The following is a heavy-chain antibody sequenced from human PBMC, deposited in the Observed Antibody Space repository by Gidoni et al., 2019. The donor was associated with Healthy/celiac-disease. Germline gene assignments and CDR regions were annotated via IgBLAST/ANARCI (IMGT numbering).Heavy chain of an antibody. CDR3: TTDEALLWFGEPFDY. V-gene: IGHV3-15*01. CDR2: ITSKSDGGTT. CDR1: GCTCSKDR. Sequence: EVQRVESGGGLGKPGGALRRYCADSGCTCSKDRMRWVRQAPGKGLEWVGRITSKSDGGTTDYAAPVKGRFPISRDDSKHTLSLQMNSLKTEDTAVYYCTTDEALLWFGEPFDYWGQGTLVTVSS. J-gene: IGHJ4*02. D-gene: IGHD3-10*01.